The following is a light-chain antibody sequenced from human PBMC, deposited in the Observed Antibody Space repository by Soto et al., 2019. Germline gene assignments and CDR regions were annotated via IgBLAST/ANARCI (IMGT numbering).Light chain of an antibody. CDR2: DVN. Sequence: QSALNQPAAVSGSPGQSITISCTGHSSDVGAYNYDSWYQQHPGKVPKLIIYDVNNRPSGVSNRFSGSKSGNTASLTISGLQTEDEADYYCSSYTSATTYVFGTGTKVTVL. CDR3: SSYTSATTYV. J-gene: IGLJ1*01. V-gene: IGLV2-14*01. CDR1: SSDVGAYNY.